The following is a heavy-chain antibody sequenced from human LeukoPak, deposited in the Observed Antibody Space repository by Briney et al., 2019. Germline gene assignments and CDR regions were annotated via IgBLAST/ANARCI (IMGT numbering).Heavy chain of an antibody. V-gene: IGHV4-4*07. CDR2: IYTSGST. CDR3: ARVGAKKNHYYGMDV. J-gene: IGHJ6*02. Sequence: KTSETLSLTCTVSGGSISSYYWSWIRQPAGKGLEWIGRIYTSGSTNYNPSLKSRVTMSVDTSKNQFSLKLSSVTAADTALYYCARVGAKKNHYYGMDVWGQGTTVTVSS. CDR1: GGSISSYY. D-gene: IGHD1-26*01.